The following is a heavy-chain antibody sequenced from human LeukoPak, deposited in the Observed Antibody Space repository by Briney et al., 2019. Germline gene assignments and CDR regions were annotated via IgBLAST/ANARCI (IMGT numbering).Heavy chain of an antibody. CDR2: ISYDGSNK. D-gene: IGHD3-16*02. CDR3: AKDSSDYVWRSYRQYYYYYYGMDV. CDR1: GFTFSSYG. V-gene: IGHV3-30*18. Sequence: GGSLRLSCAASGFTFSSYGMHWVRQAPGKGLEWVAVISYDGSNKYYADSVKGRFTISRDNSKNTLYLQMNSLRAEDTAVYYCAKDSSDYVWRSYRQYYYYYYGMDVWGQGTTVTVSS. J-gene: IGHJ6*02.